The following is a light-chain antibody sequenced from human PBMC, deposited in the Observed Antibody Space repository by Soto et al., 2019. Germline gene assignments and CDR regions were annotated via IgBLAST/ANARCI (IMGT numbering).Light chain of an antibody. CDR1: QTIGRY. Sequence: DIQMTQSPSSLSASVGDRVTITCRANQTIGRYLNWYQQKEGKAPTVLIYAASILQSGVPPRFSGSASGTEFTLTISSLQPEDFATYYCQQSYSTPRTFGGGTQVEI. CDR2: AAS. J-gene: IGKJ4*01. V-gene: IGKV1-39*01. CDR3: QQSYSTPRT.